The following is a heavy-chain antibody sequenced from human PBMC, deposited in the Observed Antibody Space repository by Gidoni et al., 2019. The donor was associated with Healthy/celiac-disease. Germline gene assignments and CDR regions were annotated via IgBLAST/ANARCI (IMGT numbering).Heavy chain of an antibody. CDR2: IYYSGST. CDR1: VCSIRSGDYY. D-gene: IGHD2-21*01. Sequence: QVQLQASGPGLVKPSQTLSLTCTVSVCSIRSGDYYWSWIRQPPGKGLEWIGYIYYSGSTYYNPSLKSRVTISVDTSKNQFSLKLSSVTAADTAVYYCARGMKNCGGDCYAVFHFDYGGQGTLVTVSS. J-gene: IGHJ4*02. CDR3: ARGMKNCGGDCYAVFHFDY. V-gene: IGHV4-30-4*01.